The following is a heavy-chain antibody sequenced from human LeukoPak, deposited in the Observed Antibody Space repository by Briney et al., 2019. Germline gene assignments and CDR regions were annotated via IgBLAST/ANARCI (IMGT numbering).Heavy chain of an antibody. Sequence: SETLSLTCTVSGGSISSGSYYWSWIRQPAGKGLEWIGRIYTSGSTNYNPSLKSRVTISVDTSKNQFTLKLSSVTAADTAVYYCARVARGFAFDIWGQGTMVTVSS. CDR1: GGSISSGSYY. CDR2: IYTSGST. V-gene: IGHV4-61*02. CDR3: ARVARGFAFDI. D-gene: IGHD3-10*01. J-gene: IGHJ3*02.